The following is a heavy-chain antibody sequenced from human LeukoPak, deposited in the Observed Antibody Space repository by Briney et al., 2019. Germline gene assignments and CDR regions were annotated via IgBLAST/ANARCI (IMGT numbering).Heavy chain of an antibody. CDR3: AREGHCSSTGCYDNYYYYMDV. Sequence: PGGSLRLSCAASGFTFSDYYMSWIRQAPGKGLEWVSYISSSGSTIYYADSVKGRFTISRDNAKNSLYLQMNSLRAEDTAVYYCAREGHCSSTGCYDNYYYYMDVWGKGTTVTVSS. CDR2: ISSSGSTI. D-gene: IGHD2-2*01. J-gene: IGHJ6*03. CDR1: GFTFSDYY. V-gene: IGHV3-11*04.